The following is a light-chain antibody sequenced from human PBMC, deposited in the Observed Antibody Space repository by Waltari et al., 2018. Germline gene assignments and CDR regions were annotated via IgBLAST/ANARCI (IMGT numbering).Light chain of an antibody. CDR2: GTS. Sequence: ASQSVFIDYLARYQQKPGQAPRLVIYGTSNRAAGIPDRFSGSGSGTDFTLTISRLEPEDFAVYYCQQYTGSLPWTFGQGTKVEIK. CDR3: QQYTGSLPWT. J-gene: IGKJ1*01. V-gene: IGKV3-20*01. CDR1: QSVFIDY.